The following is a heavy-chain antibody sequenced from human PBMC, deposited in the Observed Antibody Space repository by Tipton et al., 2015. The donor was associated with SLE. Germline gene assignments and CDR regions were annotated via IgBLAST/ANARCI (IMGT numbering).Heavy chain of an antibody. D-gene: IGHD1-26*01. V-gene: IGHV3-23*01. Sequence: SLRLSCAASGFTFRSYAVSWVRQAPGKGLEWVSAISGSGGSTYYADSVKGRFTISRDNSKNTLYLQMNSLRAEDTAVYYCAKASGVGAITDAFDIWGQGTMVTVSS. CDR1: GFTFRSYA. CDR3: AKASGVGAITDAFDI. CDR2: ISGSGGST. J-gene: IGHJ3*02.